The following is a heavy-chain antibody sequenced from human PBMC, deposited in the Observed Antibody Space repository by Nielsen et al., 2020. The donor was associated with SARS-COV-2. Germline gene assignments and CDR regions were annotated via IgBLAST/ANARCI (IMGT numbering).Heavy chain of an antibody. CDR1: GFRFNVYS. D-gene: IGHD6-25*01. CDR3: ARDQDGGAATSNFYFDL. V-gene: IGHV3-48*02. Sequence: GGSLRLSCAASGFRFNVYSMSWVRQAPGKGPEWLSYISRTSDTKYYADSVRGRFTVSRDNAENSLYLQMSSLRDEDTAVYYCARDQDGGAATSNFYFDLWGRGTLVIVSS. CDR2: ISRTSDTK. J-gene: IGHJ2*01.